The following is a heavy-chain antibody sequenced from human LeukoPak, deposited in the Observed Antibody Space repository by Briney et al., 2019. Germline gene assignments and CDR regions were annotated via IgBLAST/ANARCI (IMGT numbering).Heavy chain of an antibody. D-gene: IGHD2-15*01. CDR3: AKDLDVRGGSCFDY. Sequence: GGSLRLSCAASGFTFSSYSMNWVRQAPGKGLEWVSSISSSSSYIYYADSVKGRFTISRDNSKNTLYLQMNSLRAEDTAVYYCAKDLDVRGGSCFDYWGQGTLVTVSS. CDR1: GFTFSSYS. CDR2: ISSSSSYI. V-gene: IGHV3-21*04. J-gene: IGHJ4*02.